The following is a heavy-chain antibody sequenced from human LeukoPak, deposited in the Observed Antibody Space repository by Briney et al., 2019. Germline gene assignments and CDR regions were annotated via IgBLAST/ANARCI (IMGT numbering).Heavy chain of an antibody. CDR1: GGSISSGDYY. D-gene: IGHD3-22*01. J-gene: IGHJ5*02. Sequence: SETLSLTCTVSGGSISSGDYYWSWIRQPPGKGLEWIGYIYYSGSTYYNPSLKSRVTISVDTSKNQFSLKLSSVTAADTAVYYYARVLKYYDNLFDPWGQGTLVTVSS. V-gene: IGHV4-30-4*08. CDR2: IYYSGST. CDR3: ARVLKYYDNLFDP.